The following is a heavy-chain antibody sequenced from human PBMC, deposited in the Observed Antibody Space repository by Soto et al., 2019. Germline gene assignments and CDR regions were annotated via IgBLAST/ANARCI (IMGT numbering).Heavy chain of an antibody. D-gene: IGHD2-21*01. V-gene: IGHV4-31*03. Sequence: PSETLSLTCTVSGGSISSGGYYWSWIRQHPGKGLEWIGYIYYSGSTYYNPSLKSRVTISVDTSKNQFSLKLSSVTAADTAVYYCARGSIEWFDPWGQGTLVTVSS. CDR2: IYYSGST. CDR1: GGSISSGGYY. CDR3: ARGSIEWFDP. J-gene: IGHJ5*02.